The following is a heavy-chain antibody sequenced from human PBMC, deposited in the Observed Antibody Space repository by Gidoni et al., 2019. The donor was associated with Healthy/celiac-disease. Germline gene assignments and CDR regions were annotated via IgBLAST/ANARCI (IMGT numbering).Heavy chain of an antibody. CDR3: ARQSDRWRGYFDY. J-gene: IGHJ4*02. CDR2: IDCDDYK. Sequence: QVTLKESGPALVKPTRTLTLTDTCSGFTLSTIGMRVSWIRQPPGKALEWLARIDCDDYKFYSTSLKTRLSISKDTSQNQVVLTMTNRDPVDTATYYCARQSDRWRGYFDYWGQGTLVTVSS. D-gene: IGHD2-15*01. V-gene: IGHV2-70*04. CDR1: GFTLSTIGMR.